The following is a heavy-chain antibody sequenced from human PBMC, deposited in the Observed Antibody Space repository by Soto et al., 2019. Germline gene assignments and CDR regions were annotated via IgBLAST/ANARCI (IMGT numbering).Heavy chain of an antibody. Sequence: ASVKVSCKASGYTFTNFGVSGVRQAPGQGPVWMGWISTSNGNTNSGQNFQDRVTMSTDTSTTTAYMELRSLTSDDTAMYFCARWAFGTNDWYFRALDFWGQGTLVTV. CDR2: ISTSNGNT. CDR1: GYTFTNFG. J-gene: IGHJ3*01. D-gene: IGHD3-9*01. CDR3: ARWAFGTNDWYFRALDF. V-gene: IGHV1-18*04.